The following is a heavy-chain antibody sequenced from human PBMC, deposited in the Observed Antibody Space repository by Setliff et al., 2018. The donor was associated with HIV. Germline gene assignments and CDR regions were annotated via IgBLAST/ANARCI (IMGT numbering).Heavy chain of an antibody. CDR1: GYSISSGYY. CDR2: IYHSGST. Sequence: SETLSLTCAVSGYSISSGYYWGWIRQPPGKGLEWIGSIYHSGSTYYNPSLKSRVTISVDTSKNQFSLKLSSVTAADTAVYYCASRPRDLVTTFYFRHWGQGTLVTVSS. V-gene: IGHV4-38-2*01. D-gene: IGHD5-12*01. J-gene: IGHJ1*01. CDR3: ASRPRDLVTTFYFRH.